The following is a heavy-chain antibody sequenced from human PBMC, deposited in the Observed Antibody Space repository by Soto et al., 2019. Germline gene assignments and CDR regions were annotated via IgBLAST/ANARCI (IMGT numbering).Heavy chain of an antibody. CDR1: GGSISSSSYY. J-gene: IGHJ5*02. D-gene: IGHD1-1*01. V-gene: IGHV4-39*01. CDR2: IYYSGST. CDR3: ARLGFGTPDWFDP. Sequence: SETLSLTCTVSGGSISSSSYYWGWIRQPPGKGLEWIGSIYYSGSTYYNPSLKGRVTISVDTSKNQFSLKLSSVTAADTAVYYCARLGFGTPDWFDPWGQGTLVTVSS.